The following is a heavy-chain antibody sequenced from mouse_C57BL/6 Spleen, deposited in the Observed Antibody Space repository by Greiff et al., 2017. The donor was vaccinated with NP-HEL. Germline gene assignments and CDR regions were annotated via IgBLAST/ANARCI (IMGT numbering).Heavy chain of an antibody. V-gene: IGHV1-55*01. D-gene: IGHD1-1*01. Sequence: VQLQQPGAELVKPGASVKMSCKASGYTFTSYWITWVKQRPGQGLEWIGDIYPGSGSTNYNEKFKSKATLTVDTSSSTAYMQLSSLTSEDSAVYYCARYGYGSSSFAYWGKGTLVTVSA. CDR1: GYTFTSYW. J-gene: IGHJ3*01. CDR3: ARYGYGSSSFAY. CDR2: IYPGSGST.